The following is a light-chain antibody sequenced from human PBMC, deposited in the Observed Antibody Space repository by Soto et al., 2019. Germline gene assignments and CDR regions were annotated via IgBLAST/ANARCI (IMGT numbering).Light chain of an antibody. CDR3: QQHDILPIT. CDR2: GAS. Sequence: GLTQSPGTVSLSPGDRASRAGRASQNLSRYFLAWYQHKPGQAPRLLISGASRRATGIPDRFSGAGSGTDFTLTISRLEPEDFALYYCQQHDILPITFGQGTRLE. CDR1: QNLSRYF. J-gene: IGKJ5*01. V-gene: IGKV3-20*01.